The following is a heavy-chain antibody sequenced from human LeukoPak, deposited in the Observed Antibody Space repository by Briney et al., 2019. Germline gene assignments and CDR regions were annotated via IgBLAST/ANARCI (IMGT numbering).Heavy chain of an antibody. V-gene: IGHV1-58*02. J-gene: IGHJ4*02. CDR2: IVVGSGNT. CDR3: AETGDYDSSVYYDY. CDR1: GFTFTSSA. D-gene: IGHD3-22*01. Sequence: ASVKVSCKASGFTFTSSAMQWVRQARGQRLEWIGWIVVGSGNTNYAQKFQERVTITRDMSTSTAYMEMSSLRSEDTAVFYCAETGDYDSSVYYDYWGQGPLVTVSS.